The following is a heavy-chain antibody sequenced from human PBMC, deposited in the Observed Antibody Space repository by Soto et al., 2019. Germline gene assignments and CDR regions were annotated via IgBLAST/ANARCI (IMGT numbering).Heavy chain of an antibody. Sequence: ASVKVSCKASGGTFSSYAISWVRQAPGQGLGWMGGIIPIFGTANYAQKFQGRVTITADESTSTAYMELSSLRSEDTAVYYCAISVVVPAAVGPRDAFDIWGQGTMVTVSS. CDR1: GGTFSSYA. J-gene: IGHJ3*02. D-gene: IGHD2-2*01. V-gene: IGHV1-69*13. CDR3: AISVVVPAAVGPRDAFDI. CDR2: IIPIFGTA.